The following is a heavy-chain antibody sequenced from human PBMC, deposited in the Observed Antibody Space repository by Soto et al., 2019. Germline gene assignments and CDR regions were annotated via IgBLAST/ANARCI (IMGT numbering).Heavy chain of an antibody. J-gene: IGHJ5*02. V-gene: IGHV4-59*01. CDR2: IYYSGST. CDR1: GGSISSYY. Sequence: SETLSLTCTVSGGSISSYYWSWIRQPPGKGLEWIGYIYYSGSTNYNPSLKSRVTISVDTSKNQFSLKLSSVTAADTAVYYCARGVCSSTSCFKKNNWFDPWGQGTLVTVSS. D-gene: IGHD2-2*01. CDR3: ARGVCSSTSCFKKNNWFDP.